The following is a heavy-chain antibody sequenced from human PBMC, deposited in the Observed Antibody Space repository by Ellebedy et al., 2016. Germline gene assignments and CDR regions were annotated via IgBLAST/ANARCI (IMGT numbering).Heavy chain of an antibody. CDR1: GYTFTSYY. CDR2: INPSGGST. V-gene: IGHV1-46*04. J-gene: IGHJ5*02. D-gene: IGHD3-10*01. Sequence: ASVKVSCKASGYTFTSYYMHWVRQAPGQGLEWMGIINPSGGSTSYAQKLQGRVTMTRDTSTSTVYMELSSLRSEDTAVYYCAREEVGNWFDPWGQGTLVTVSS. CDR3: AREEVGNWFDP.